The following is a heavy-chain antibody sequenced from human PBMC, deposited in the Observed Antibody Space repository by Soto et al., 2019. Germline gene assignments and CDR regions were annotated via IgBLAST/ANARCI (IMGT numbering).Heavy chain of an antibody. J-gene: IGHJ6*02. CDR3: ARLGGYSGYEPYYYYGMDV. Sequence: RKISCKGSGYSFTSYWIGWVRQMPGKGLEWMGIIYPGDSDTRYSPSFQGQVTISADKSISTAYLQWSSLKASDTAMYYCARLGGYSGYEPYYYYGMDVWGQGTTVTVSS. CDR1: GYSFTSYW. V-gene: IGHV5-51*01. D-gene: IGHD5-12*01. CDR2: IYPGDSDT.